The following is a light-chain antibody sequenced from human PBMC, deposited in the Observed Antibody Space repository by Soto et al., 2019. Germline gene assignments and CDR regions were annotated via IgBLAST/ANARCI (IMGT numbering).Light chain of an antibody. CDR1: QSLRSS. V-gene: IGKV3-15*01. CDR3: QQYNIWPQT. J-gene: IGKJ1*01. Sequence: EIVLTQSPATLSVSPWERATLSCRASQSLRSSLAWYQQKPGQAPRLLIYGASTRATGIPARFSGSGSGTEFTLTISSLQSEDFAVYFCQQYNIWPQTFGQGTKVDIK. CDR2: GAS.